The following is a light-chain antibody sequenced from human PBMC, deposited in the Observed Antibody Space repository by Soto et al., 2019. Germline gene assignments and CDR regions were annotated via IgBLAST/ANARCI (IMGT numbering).Light chain of an antibody. J-gene: IGKJ4*01. V-gene: IGKV3-20*01. CDR3: QQYGSSPLT. Sequence: EIVLTQSPGTLSLSPGERATLSCRASESVSDNYLAWYQQRSGQAPRLVIYGASSRASAVPDRFRGSGSGADFTLPISRLEPEDFAVYYCQQYGSSPLTFGGGTKVEIK. CDR2: GAS. CDR1: ESVSDNY.